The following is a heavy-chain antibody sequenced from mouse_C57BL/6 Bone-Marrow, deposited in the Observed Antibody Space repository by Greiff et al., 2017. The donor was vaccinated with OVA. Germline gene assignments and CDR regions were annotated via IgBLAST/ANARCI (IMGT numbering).Heavy chain of an antibody. CDR3: ARERRNYYAMDY. CDR1: GFTFSSYA. Sequence: EVQVVESGGGLVKPGGSLKLSCAASGFTFSSYAMSWVRQTPEKRLEWVATISDGGSYTYYPDNVKGRFTISRDNAKNNPYLQMSHLKSEDTAMYYCARERRNYYAMDYWGQGTSVTVSS. J-gene: IGHJ4*01. V-gene: IGHV5-4*01. D-gene: IGHD2-12*01. CDR2: ISDGGSYT.